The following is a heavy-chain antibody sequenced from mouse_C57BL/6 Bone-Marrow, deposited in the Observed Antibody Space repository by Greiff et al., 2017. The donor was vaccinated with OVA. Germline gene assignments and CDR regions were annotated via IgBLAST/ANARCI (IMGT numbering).Heavy chain of an antibody. V-gene: IGHV14-1*01. CDR3: TRNYYGSSYYFDY. Sequence: VQLKESGAELVRPGASVKLSCTASGFNIKDYYMHWVKQRPEQGLEWIGRIDPEDGDTEYAPKFQGKATMTADTSSNTAYLQLSSLTSEDTAVYYCTRNYYGSSYYFDYWGQGTTLTVSS. CDR1: GFNIKDYY. CDR2: IDPEDGDT. D-gene: IGHD1-1*01. J-gene: IGHJ2*01.